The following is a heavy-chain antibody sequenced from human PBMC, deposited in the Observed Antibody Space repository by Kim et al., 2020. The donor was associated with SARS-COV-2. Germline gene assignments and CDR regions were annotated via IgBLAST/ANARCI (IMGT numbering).Heavy chain of an antibody. V-gene: IGHV3-21*01. CDR1: GFTFSSYS. J-gene: IGHJ4*02. Sequence: GGSLRLSCAASGFTFSSYSMNWVRQAPGKGLEWVSSISSSSSYIYYADSVKGRFTISRDNAKNSLYLQMNSLRAEDTAVYYCARELYYYDSSGYYLFDYWGQGTLVTVSS. CDR3: ARELYYYDSSGYYLFDY. D-gene: IGHD3-22*01. CDR2: ISSSSSYI.